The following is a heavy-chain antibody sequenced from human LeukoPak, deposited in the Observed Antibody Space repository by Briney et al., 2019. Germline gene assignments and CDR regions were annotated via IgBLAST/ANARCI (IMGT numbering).Heavy chain of an antibody. CDR2: ITSSSIYI. CDR1: GFTFSSYE. Sequence: PGGSLRLSRAASGFTFSSYEMNWVRQAPGKGLEWVSSITSSSIYIYYADSVKGRFTISRDNAKNSLYLHMNSLGAEDTAVYYCARDGSRGNLVTAPDYWGQGTLVTVSS. J-gene: IGHJ4*02. D-gene: IGHD2-21*02. CDR3: ARDGSRGNLVTAPDY. V-gene: IGHV3-21*01.